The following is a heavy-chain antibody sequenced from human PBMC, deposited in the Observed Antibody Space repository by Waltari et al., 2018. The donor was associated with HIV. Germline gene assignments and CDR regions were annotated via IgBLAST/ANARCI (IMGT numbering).Heavy chain of an antibody. V-gene: IGHV3-48*01. D-gene: IGHD3-16*01. CDR3: TRGGARYFYVGGGDF. Sequence: EVQLAESGGGAVQPGGSLRLACAGSGFTLSNHNMHWARQAPGKGLEWISFISASGTTTYYADSVKGRFTISRDNAKNSLYLQMNSLRAEDSALYYCTRGGARYFYVGGGDFWGQGTLVSVSS. J-gene: IGHJ4*02. CDR1: GFTLSNHN. CDR2: ISASGTTT.